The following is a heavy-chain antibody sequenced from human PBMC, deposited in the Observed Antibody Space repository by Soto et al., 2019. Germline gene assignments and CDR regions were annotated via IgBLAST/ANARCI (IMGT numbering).Heavy chain of an antibody. CDR2: ISPNGGST. CDR3: VRQFCTSTSCYTGGFDY. D-gene: IGHD2-2*02. Sequence: PGGSLRLSCSASGFTFNSYDMHWVRQAPGKGLEYVSAISPNGGSTQYADSVKGRFTISRDNSKNTLFLQMSSLGAEDTAVYYCVRQFCTSTSCYTGGFDYWGQGTLVTV. CDR1: GFTFNSYD. V-gene: IGHV3-64D*06. J-gene: IGHJ4*02.